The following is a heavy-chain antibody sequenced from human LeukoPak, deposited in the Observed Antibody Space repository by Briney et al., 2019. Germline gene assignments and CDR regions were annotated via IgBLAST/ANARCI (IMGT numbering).Heavy chain of an antibody. CDR1: GFTFSSYS. Sequence: GGSLRLSCAASGFTFSSYSMNWVHQAPGKGREWVSSISSSSSYIYYADSVKGRFTISRDNAKNSLYLQMNSLRAEDTAVYYCAREEYYYDSSGYFGYWGQGTLVTVSS. D-gene: IGHD3-22*01. V-gene: IGHV3-21*01. CDR3: AREEYYYDSSGYFGY. J-gene: IGHJ4*02. CDR2: ISSSSSYI.